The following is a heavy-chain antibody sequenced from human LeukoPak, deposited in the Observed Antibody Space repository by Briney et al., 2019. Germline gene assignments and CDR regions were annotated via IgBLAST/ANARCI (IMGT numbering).Heavy chain of an antibody. CDR3: ARRNTPVVAGLDS. CDR2: MNPNSGNT. Sequence: ASVKVSCKASGYTFTSYDINWVRQATGQGLEWMGWMNPNSGNTGYAQKFQGRVTMTRNTSISTAYMELSSLRSEDTAMYYCARRNTPVVAGLDSWGQGTLVTVSP. V-gene: IGHV1-8*01. CDR1: GYTFTSYD. D-gene: IGHD5-18*01. J-gene: IGHJ4*02.